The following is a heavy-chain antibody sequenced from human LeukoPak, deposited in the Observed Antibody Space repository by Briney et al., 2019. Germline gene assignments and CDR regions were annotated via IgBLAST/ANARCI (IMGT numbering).Heavy chain of an antibody. CDR1: GGSISSSPYY. CDR3: AKGAGGFSYYNWFDP. V-gene: IGHV4-39*07. Sequence: LSETLSLTCTVSGGSISSSPYYWGWIRQPPGKGLEWIGSIYYSGTTHYSPSLESRVTISVDTSKNQFSLKLASVTAADTAIYYCAKGAGGFSYYNWFDPWGQGTLVTVSS. D-gene: IGHD5-18*01. CDR2: IYYSGTT. J-gene: IGHJ5*02.